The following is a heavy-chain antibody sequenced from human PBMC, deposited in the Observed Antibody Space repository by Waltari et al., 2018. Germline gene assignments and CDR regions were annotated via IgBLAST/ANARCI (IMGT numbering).Heavy chain of an antibody. CDR3: ARGPGQLVQSLDY. CDR1: GGSISSGSYY. J-gene: IGHJ4*02. V-gene: IGHV4-61*02. CDR2: IYTSGST. Sequence: QVQLQESGPGLVKPSQTLSLTCTVSGGSISSGSYYWSWIRQPAGKGLEWIGRIYTSGSTNYNPSLKSRVTISVDTSKNQFSLKLSSVTAADTAVYYCARGPGQLVQSLDYWGQGTLVTVSS. D-gene: IGHD6-13*01.